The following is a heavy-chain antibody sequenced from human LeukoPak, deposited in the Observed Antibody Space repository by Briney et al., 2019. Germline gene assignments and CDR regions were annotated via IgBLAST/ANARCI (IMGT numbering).Heavy chain of an antibody. V-gene: IGHV1-2*04. CDR1: GYTFTGYY. J-gene: IGHJ5*02. Sequence: ASVKVSCKASGYTFTGYYMHWVRQAPGQGLEWMGWINPNSGGTNYAQKFQGWVTMTRDTSISTAYMELSRLRSGDTAVYYCARGSSGRGDWFDPWGQGTLVTVSS. CDR2: INPNSGGT. CDR3: ARGSSGRGDWFDP.